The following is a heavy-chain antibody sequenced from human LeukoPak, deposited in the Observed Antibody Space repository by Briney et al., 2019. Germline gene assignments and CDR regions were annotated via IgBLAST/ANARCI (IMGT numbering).Heavy chain of an antibody. CDR3: ARALAAAGTLVYWFDP. J-gene: IGHJ5*02. CDR2: IYPGDSDT. V-gene: IGHV5-51*01. CDR1: GYSFTSYW. D-gene: IGHD6-13*01. Sequence: GESLRISCKGSGYSFTSYWIGWVRQMPGKGLEWMGIIYPGDSDTRYSPSFQGQVTISADKSISTAYLQWSSLKASDTAMYYCARALAAAGTLVYWFDPWGQGTLVTVSS.